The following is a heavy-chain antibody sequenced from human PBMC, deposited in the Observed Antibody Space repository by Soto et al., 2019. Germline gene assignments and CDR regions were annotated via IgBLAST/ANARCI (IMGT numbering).Heavy chain of an antibody. D-gene: IGHD1-7*01. CDR3: VRDWNSYFDY. CDR2: TYYRSQWFH. Sequence: QVLLQQSGPGLVKPSQTLSLTCGISGDTVSSTSAAWSWIRQSPSRSLEWLGKTYYRSQWFHHYAASVKGRITINPDTSKNQVSLQLNSVTPDDTAVYYCVRDWNSYFDYWDQGTLVTVSS. V-gene: IGHV6-1*01. J-gene: IGHJ4*02. CDR1: GDTVSSTSAA.